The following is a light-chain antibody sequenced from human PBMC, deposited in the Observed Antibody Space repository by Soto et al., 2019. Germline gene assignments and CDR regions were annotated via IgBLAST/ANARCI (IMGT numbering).Light chain of an antibody. CDR1: ESVLCSSNNKNY. J-gene: IGKJ1*01. V-gene: IGKV4-1*01. CDR2: WAS. Sequence: DIVITQSPESLSVSLCERATINCECSESVLCSSNNKNYLAWYQQKPGQPPKLLIYWASTRESGVPDRFSGSGSGTDFTLTISSLQAEDVAVYYCQQYYSTLTWTFGQGTKVDIK. CDR3: QQYYSTLTWT.